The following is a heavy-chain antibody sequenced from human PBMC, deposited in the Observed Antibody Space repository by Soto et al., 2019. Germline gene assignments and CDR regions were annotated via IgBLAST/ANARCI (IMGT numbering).Heavy chain of an antibody. Sequence: PLETLSLTWTVSGGSLSSGGYYWSWIRQHPGKGLEWIGYIYYSGSIYYNPSLKSRVTISVDTSKNQFSLKLSSVTAADTAVYYCARDQLLWFGELFPQRPIYGMDVWGQGTTVTVSS. J-gene: IGHJ6*02. D-gene: IGHD3-10*01. CDR3: ARDQLLWFGELFPQRPIYGMDV. CDR1: GGSLSSGGYY. CDR2: IYYSGSI. V-gene: IGHV4-31*02.